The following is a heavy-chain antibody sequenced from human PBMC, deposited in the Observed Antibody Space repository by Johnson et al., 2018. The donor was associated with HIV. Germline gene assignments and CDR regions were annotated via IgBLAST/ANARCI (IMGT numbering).Heavy chain of an antibody. D-gene: IGHD4-23*01. Sequence: VQLVESGGGLIQPGGSLRLSCAASGFTVSTNYMSWVRQAPGKGLDWVSGISWNSGSIGYADSVKGRFTISRDNAKNSLDLQMNSLRGEDTALYYCARATAYGGRVDGFDIWGQGTMVTVSS. V-gene: IGHV3-9*01. CDR3: ARATAYGGRVDGFDI. CDR2: ISWNSGSI. J-gene: IGHJ3*02. CDR1: GFTVSTNY.